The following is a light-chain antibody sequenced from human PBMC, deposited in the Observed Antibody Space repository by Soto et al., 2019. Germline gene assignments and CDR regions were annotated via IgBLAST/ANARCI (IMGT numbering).Light chain of an antibody. J-gene: IGLJ1*01. V-gene: IGLV1-40*01. CDR1: SSNIGAGYD. Sequence: QLVLTQPPSVSGAPGQRVTISCTGSSSNIGAGYDVHWYHQLPGTAPKLLIYTNSNRPSGVPERFSGSKSGTSASLTITGLQAEDEADYYCQSYDSSLSGLDVFGTGTKLTVL. CDR3: QSYDSSLSGLDV. CDR2: TNS.